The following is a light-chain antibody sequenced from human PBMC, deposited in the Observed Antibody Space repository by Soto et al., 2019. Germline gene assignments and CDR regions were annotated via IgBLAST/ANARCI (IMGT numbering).Light chain of an antibody. CDR1: GSDVGSYNL. CDR3: CSYAGSSTSPYV. Sequence: QSVLTQPASGSGSHGQSITISCTGTGSDVGSYNLVSWYQQHPGKAPKLMIYEVSKRPSGVSNRFSGSKSGNTASLTISGLQAEDEADYYCCSYAGSSTSPYVFGPGTKVTVL. V-gene: IGLV2-23*02. CDR2: EVS. J-gene: IGLJ1*01.